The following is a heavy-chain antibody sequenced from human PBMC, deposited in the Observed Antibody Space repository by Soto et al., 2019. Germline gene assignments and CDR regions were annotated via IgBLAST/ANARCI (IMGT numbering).Heavy chain of an antibody. V-gene: IGHV1-18*01. D-gene: IGHD2-8*01. Sequence: QIQLVQSGAEVKKPGASVRVSCKASGYTFSDHGFSWVRQGPGQGLEWLGWISAYNGATDYAQKFQRRVTLTTDTSTSTAYMELRSLRSDDTAVYYCAKDRPRLTQQLNGVSWGQGTLVTVSS. CDR1: GYTFSDHG. J-gene: IGHJ5*02. CDR3: AKDRPRLTQQLNGVS. CDR2: ISAYNGAT.